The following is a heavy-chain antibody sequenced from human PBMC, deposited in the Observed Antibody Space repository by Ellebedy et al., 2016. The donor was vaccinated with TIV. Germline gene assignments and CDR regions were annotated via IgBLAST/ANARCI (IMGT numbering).Heavy chain of an antibody. CDR3: AKGTYYDFWSGYVDY. D-gene: IGHD3-3*01. CDR2: FDPEDGET. J-gene: IGHJ4*02. CDR1: GYTLTELS. V-gene: IGHV1-24*01. Sequence: ASVKVSCXVSGYTLTELSMHWVRQAPGKGLEWMGGFDPEDGETIYAQKFQGRVTMTRDTSISTAYMELSRLRSDDTAVYYCAKGTYYDFWSGYVDYWGQGTLVTVSS.